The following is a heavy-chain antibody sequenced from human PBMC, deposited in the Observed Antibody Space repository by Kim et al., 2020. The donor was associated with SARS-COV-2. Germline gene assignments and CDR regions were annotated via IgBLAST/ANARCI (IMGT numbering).Heavy chain of an antibody. V-gene: IGHV4-39*01. J-gene: IGHJ4*02. Sequence: YYNPSLKSRVTISVDTSKNQFSLKMRSVTAADTAVYYCARLVSENSAGEYWGQGTLVTVSS. CDR3: ARLVSENSAGEY.